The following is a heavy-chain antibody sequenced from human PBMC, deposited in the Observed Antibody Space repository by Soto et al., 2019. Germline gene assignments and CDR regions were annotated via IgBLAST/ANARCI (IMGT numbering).Heavy chain of an antibody. CDR3: ARVGDTAMVMAYYYGMDV. V-gene: IGHV4-59*01. CDR1: GGSISSYY. Sequence: PSETLSLTCTVSGGSISSYYWSWIRQPPGKGLEWIGCIYYSGSTNYNPSLKSRVTISVDTSKNQFSLKLSSVTAADTAVYYCARVGDTAMVMAYYYGMDVWGQGTTVTVSS. D-gene: IGHD5-18*01. J-gene: IGHJ6*02. CDR2: IYYSGST.